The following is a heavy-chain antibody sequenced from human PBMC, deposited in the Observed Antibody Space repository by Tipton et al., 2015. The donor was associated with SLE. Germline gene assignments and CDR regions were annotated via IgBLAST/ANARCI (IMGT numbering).Heavy chain of an antibody. CDR1: GGSISSYY. CDR2: IHYSGST. D-gene: IGHD2-2*01. CDR3: ARAKRSSTTWGYWFDP. J-gene: IGHJ5*02. V-gene: IGHV4-59*01. Sequence: TLSLTCTASGGSISSYYWCWIRQPPGKGLEWIGYIHYSGSTNYNPSLKSRVTISVDTSKNQFFLKLSSVTAADTALYYCARAKRSSTTWGYWFDPWGQGTLATVSS.